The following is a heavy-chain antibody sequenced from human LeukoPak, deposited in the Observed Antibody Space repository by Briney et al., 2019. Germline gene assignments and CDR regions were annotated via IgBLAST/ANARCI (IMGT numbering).Heavy chain of an antibody. CDR2: IRSKANSYAT. Sequence: GGSLRLSCAASGFTFSGSAMHWVRRASGKGLEWVGRIRSKANSYATAYAASVKGRFTISRDDSKNTAYLQMNSLKTEDTAVYYCIYDRLDAFDIWGQGTMVTVSS. D-gene: IGHD3-22*01. CDR1: GFTFSGSA. CDR3: IYDRLDAFDI. V-gene: IGHV3-73*01. J-gene: IGHJ3*02.